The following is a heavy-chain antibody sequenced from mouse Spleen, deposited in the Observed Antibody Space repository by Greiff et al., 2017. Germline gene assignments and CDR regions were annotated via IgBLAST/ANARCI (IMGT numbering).Heavy chain of an antibody. J-gene: IGHJ2*01. Sequence: DVMLVESGGGLVKPGGSLKLSCAASGFTFSDYGMAWVRQAPGKGPEWVAFISNLAYSIYYADTVTGRFTISRENAKNTLYLEMSSLRSEDTAMYYCARHVLYYFDYWGQGTTLTVSS. CDR2: ISNLAYSI. V-gene: IGHV5-15*01. CDR1: GFTFSDYG. CDR3: ARHVLYYFDY.